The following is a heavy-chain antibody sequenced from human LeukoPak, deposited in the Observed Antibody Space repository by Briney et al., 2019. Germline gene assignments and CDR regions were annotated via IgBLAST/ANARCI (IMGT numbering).Heavy chain of an antibody. V-gene: IGHV3-23*01. CDR3: AKGLSSSWVPGIAVAGGLDY. CDR2: ISGNGGST. D-gene: IGHD6-19*01. J-gene: IGHJ4*02. CDR1: GFTFTSYA. Sequence: GGSLRLSCAASGFTFTSYAMTWVRQAPGKGLEWVSVISGNGGSTYYADSVKGRFTISRDNSKNTLYLQMNGLRVEDTAVYFCAKGLSSSWVPGIAVAGGLDYWGQGTLVIVSS.